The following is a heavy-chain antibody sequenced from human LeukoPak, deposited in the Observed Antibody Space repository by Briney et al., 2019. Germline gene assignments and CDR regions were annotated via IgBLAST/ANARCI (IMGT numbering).Heavy chain of an antibody. CDR2: INTNTGNP. CDR3: ASGAGHRDGYTFGEYFDY. Sequence: GASVKVSCKASGYTFTSYAMNWVRQAPGQGLEWMGWINTNTGNPTYAQGFTGRFVFSLDTSVSTAYLQISSLEAEDTAVYYCASGAGHRDGYTFGEYFDYWGQGTLVTVSS. V-gene: IGHV7-4-1*02. CDR1: GYTFTSYA. J-gene: IGHJ4*02. D-gene: IGHD5-24*01.